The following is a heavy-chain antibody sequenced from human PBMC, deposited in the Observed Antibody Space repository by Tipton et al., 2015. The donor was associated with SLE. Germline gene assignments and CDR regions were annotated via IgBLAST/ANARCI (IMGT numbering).Heavy chain of an antibody. CDR3: ARFRREHQLVRLAWL. CDR1: GGSISSSSYY. J-gene: IGHJ4*02. D-gene: IGHD1-1*01. V-gene: IGHV4-39*07. CDR2: IYSSGNT. Sequence: TLSLTCTVSGGSISSSSYYWGWIRQPPGKGLEWIGSIYSSGNTYYNPSLKSRVTISVDTSKNQFSLKLNSVTAADTAVYYCARFRREHQLVRLAWLWGQGTLVTVSS.